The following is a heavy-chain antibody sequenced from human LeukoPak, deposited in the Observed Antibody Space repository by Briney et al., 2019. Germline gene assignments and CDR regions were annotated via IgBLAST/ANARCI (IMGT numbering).Heavy chain of an antibody. CDR3: ARDARYSSSWTGAPNDY. CDR1: GYTFTGYY. J-gene: IGHJ4*02. D-gene: IGHD6-13*01. V-gene: IGHV1-2*02. Sequence: GASVKVSCKASGYTFTGYYMHWVRQAPGQGLEWMGWINPNSGGTNYAQKFQGRVTMTRDTSISTAYMELSRLRSDDTAVYYCARDARYSSSWTGAPNDYWGQGTLVTVSS. CDR2: INPNSGGT.